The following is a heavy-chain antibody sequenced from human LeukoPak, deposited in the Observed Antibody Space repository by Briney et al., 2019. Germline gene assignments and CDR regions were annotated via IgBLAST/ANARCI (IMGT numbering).Heavy chain of an antibody. CDR3: ARDPHTIFGVVTPDAFDI. CDR2: ISYDGSNK. J-gene: IGHJ3*02. CDR1: GFTFSSYA. V-gene: IGHV3-30-3*01. D-gene: IGHD3-3*01. Sequence: GRSLRLSCAASGFTFSSYAMHWVRQAPGKGLEWVAVISYDGSNKYYADSVKGRFTISRDYSKNTLYLQMNSLRAEDTAVYYCARDPHTIFGVVTPDAFDIWGQGTMVTVSS.